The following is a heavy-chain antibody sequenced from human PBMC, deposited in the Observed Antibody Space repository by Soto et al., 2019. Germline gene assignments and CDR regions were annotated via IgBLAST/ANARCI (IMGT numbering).Heavy chain of an antibody. CDR1: GLTFGSRA. V-gene: IGHV3-23*01. CDR3: ARGSTDSYPGSRIFDF. J-gene: IGHJ4*02. D-gene: IGHD3-10*01. Sequence: GGSLRLSCVASGLTFGSRAMTWVRQAPGEGLQWVSTITDTGGDAKYADSVRGRFVISRDNSKKTLYLQMTSLTAEGSAMYYCARGSTDSYPGSRIFDFWGRGTLVTVSS. CDR2: ITDTGGDA.